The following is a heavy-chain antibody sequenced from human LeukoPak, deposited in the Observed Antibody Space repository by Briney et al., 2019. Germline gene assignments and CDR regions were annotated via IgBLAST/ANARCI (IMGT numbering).Heavy chain of an antibody. D-gene: IGHD1-14*01. CDR1: VGSINNYY. CDR3: ARHEPAWRGAFDI. V-gene: IGHV4-59*08. J-gene: IGHJ3*02. Sequence: PSETLSLTCSVSVGSINNYYCSCMRQPPGTRVEWVGWIYFTGSAGYNPSLKSRVTISVDTSKKRFSLKLTSVTAADTAVYSGARHEPAWRGAFDIWGEGRMVTASS. CDR2: IYFTGSA.